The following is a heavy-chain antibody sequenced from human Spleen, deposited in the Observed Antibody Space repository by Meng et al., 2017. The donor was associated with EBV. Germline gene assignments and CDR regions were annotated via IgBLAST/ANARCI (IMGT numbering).Heavy chain of an antibody. CDR1: GGTFSSYA. V-gene: IGHV1-69*01. J-gene: IGHJ4*02. D-gene: IGHD4-17*01. CDR2: ILPSTT. CDR3: AGGAADDYGDYSAFDS. Sequence: QVQLVQAGAEGKRPGASVKVSCKAPGGTFSSYALSWVRQAPGQRLEWMGGILPSTTNYAQKFRARVTITADESTTTAYMELSSLRSEDTAVYYCAGGAADDYGDYSAFDSWGQGTLVTVSS.